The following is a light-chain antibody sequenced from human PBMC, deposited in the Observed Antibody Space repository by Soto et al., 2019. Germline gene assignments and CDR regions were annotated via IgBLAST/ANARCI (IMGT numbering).Light chain of an antibody. CDR3: CSYTSSTTYV. CDR1: SSDIGGYNY. CDR2: AVT. Sequence: QSALTQPASVSGSPGQSITISCTGTSSDIGGYNYVSWYQQHPGKAPKLLIYAVTSRPSGVSFRFSCSKSGNTASLTISGLQAEDEADYYCCSYTSSTTYVFGPGTKLTVL. V-gene: IGLV2-14*01. J-gene: IGLJ1*01.